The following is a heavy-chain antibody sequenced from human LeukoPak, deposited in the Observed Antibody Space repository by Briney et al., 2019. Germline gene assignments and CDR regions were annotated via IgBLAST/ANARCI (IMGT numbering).Heavy chain of an antibody. V-gene: IGHV4-38-2*01. CDR3: ARVSMVRGVIPQYYFDY. D-gene: IGHD3-10*01. CDR2: MYHSGST. J-gene: IGHJ4*02. CDR1: GDSISSGYY. Sequence: SETLSLTCAVSGDSISSGYYWGWIRQPPGKGLEWIGSMYHSGSTYYNPSLQSRLTMSADTSKNQFSLKLSSVTAADTAVYYCARVSMVRGVIPQYYFDYWGQGTLVTVSS.